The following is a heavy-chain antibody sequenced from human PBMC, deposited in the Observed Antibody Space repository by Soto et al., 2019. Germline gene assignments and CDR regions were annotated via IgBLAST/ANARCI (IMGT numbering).Heavy chain of an antibody. CDR3: ARGDPGYSYGKIDF. CDR2: VNSDGTGT. V-gene: IGHV3-74*01. Sequence: GSLRLSCAASGFTFTVYWMHWVRQAPGKGLVWVSRVNSDGTGTTYADSVKGRFTVSRDNAKNTLFLQMDSLRADDTAIYYCARGDPGYSYGKIDFWGQGTLVTVSS. D-gene: IGHD5-18*01. CDR1: GFTFTVYW. J-gene: IGHJ4*02.